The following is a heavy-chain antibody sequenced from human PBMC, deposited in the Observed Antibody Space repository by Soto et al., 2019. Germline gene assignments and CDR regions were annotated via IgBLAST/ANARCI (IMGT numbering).Heavy chain of an antibody. CDR2: IYYSGST. D-gene: IGHD3-10*01. Sequence: SETLSLTCTVSGGSISSSSYYWGWIRQPPGKGLEWIGSIYYSGSTYYNPSLKSRVTISVDTSKNQFSLKLSSVTAADTAVYYCARQQYYGSGSYPHWGQGTLVTVSS. V-gene: IGHV4-39*01. CDR3: ARQQYYGSGSYPH. CDR1: GGSISSSSYY. J-gene: IGHJ4*02.